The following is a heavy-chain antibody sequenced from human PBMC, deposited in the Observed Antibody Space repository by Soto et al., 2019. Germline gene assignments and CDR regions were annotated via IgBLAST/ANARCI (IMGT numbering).Heavy chain of an antibody. Sequence: XGTLALTCTVSGGSISRCYWCWIRQPPGQGLKWIGYIYYSGSTNYNPSLKSRVTISVDTSKNQFSLKLSSVTAADTAVYYCARKGYSYGSYYYYYGMDAWGQGTTVTVSS. CDR2: IYYSGST. CDR1: GGSISRCY. CDR3: ARKGYSYGSYYYYYGMDA. V-gene: IGHV4-59*01. J-gene: IGHJ6*02. D-gene: IGHD5-18*01.